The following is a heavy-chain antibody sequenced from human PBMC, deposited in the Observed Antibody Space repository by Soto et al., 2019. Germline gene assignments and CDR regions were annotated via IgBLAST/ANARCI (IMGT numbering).Heavy chain of an antibody. CDR3: ASGNTVATGSY. Sequence: QVQLAQSGAEVKKPGASVKVSCKASGYTFTSYGISWVRQAPAPGLEWMGWISAYNGNTNYAQKLQGRVTMTTDTAMSMGYMELRSLGADDTAVYYCASGNTVATGSYWWQGSLVCVSS. V-gene: IGHV1-18*01. D-gene: IGHD4-17*01. CDR1: GYTFTSYG. CDR2: ISAYNGNT. J-gene: IGHJ4*02.